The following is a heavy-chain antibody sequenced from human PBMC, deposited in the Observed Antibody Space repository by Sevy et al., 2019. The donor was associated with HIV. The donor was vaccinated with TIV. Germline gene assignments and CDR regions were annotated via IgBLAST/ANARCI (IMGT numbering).Heavy chain of an antibody. CDR1: GFTFSSFE. Sequence: GGSLRLSCAASGFTFSSFEMNWVRQSPGKGLEWISYISSGGTTKFYADSVKGRFTISRDNAQNSLYLQMNSLRADDTAVYYCARETTHQLGNWFDPWGQGTLVTVSS. D-gene: IGHD6-13*01. CDR3: ARETTHQLGNWFDP. J-gene: IGHJ5*02. V-gene: IGHV3-48*03. CDR2: ISSGGTTK.